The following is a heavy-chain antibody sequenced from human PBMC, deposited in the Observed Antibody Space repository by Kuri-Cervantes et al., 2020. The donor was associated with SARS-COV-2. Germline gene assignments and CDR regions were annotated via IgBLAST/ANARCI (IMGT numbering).Heavy chain of an antibody. CDR1: GFPFSSYA. CDR3: ARPPTVTTVHNYYYYMDV. D-gene: IGHD4-11*01. J-gene: IGHJ6*03. CDR2: ISYDGSNK. Sequence: GGSLRLSCAPLGFPFSSYAMHWVRQAPGKGLEWVAVISYDGSNKYYADSVKGRFTISRDNSKNTLYLQMNSLRAEDTAVYYCARPPTVTTVHNYYYYMDVWGKGTTVTVSS. V-gene: IGHV3-30*01.